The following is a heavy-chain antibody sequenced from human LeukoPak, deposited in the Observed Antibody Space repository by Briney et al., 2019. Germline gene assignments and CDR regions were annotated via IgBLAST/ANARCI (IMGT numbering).Heavy chain of an antibody. Sequence: TSETLALTCTVSSGSIRSDALYWVWLRQSPGQGLESIGSVHYKRCYSGTTYYNLSVQSRFTVSTDRSNTLWSLKLTSVTAADTAVYYCVADEYGTGSYYKSAFWGKGAVVTVSS. J-gene: IGHJ4*02. CDR3: VADEYGTGSYYKSAF. CDR1: SGSIRSDALY. V-gene: IGHV4-39*01. D-gene: IGHD3-10*01. CDR2: VHYKRCYSGTT.